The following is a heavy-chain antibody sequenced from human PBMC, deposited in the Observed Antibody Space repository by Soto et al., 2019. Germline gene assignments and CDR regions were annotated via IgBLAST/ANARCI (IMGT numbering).Heavy chain of an antibody. CDR1: GFTFSSYA. Sequence: PGGSLRLSCAASGFTFSSYAMHWVRQAPGKGLEWVAVISYDGSNKYYADSVKGRFTISRDNSKNTLYLQMNSLRAEDTAVYYCARGEYSSSWYTPLDYWGQGTLVTSPQ. V-gene: IGHV3-30-3*01. J-gene: IGHJ4*02. CDR3: ARGEYSSSWYTPLDY. CDR2: ISYDGSNK. D-gene: IGHD6-13*01.